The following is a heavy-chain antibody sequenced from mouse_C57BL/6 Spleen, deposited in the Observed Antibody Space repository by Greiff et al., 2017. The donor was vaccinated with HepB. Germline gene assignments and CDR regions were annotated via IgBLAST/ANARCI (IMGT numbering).Heavy chain of an antibody. Sequence: EVKLVESGGGLVQPGGSLSLSCAASGFTFTDYYMSWVRQPPGQALEWLGFIRNKANGYTTEYNSSVKGRFTISRDNSQSILYLQMNALRAEDSATYYCARWDSSGYDYWGQGTTLTVSS. CDR2: IRNKANGYTT. CDR1: GFTFTDYY. D-gene: IGHD3-2*02. J-gene: IGHJ2*01. CDR3: ARWDSSGYDY. V-gene: IGHV7-3*01.